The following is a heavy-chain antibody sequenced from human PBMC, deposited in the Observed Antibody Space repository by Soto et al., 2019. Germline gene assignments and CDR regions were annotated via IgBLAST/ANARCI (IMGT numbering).Heavy chain of an antibody. V-gene: IGHV3-7*05. J-gene: IGHJ3*02. CDR3: ARHRVYGGNSIGFDM. D-gene: IGHD4-17*01. CDR1: GFSFSTFW. CDR2: INQDGSEK. Sequence: GVSLRLSCVTSGFSFSTFWLNWVRQAPGKGLEWVANINQDGSEKYYVDSVKGRFTISRDNAQSSLYLQMNSLRVEDTAVYYCARHRVYGGNSIGFDMWGQGNSGHRLL.